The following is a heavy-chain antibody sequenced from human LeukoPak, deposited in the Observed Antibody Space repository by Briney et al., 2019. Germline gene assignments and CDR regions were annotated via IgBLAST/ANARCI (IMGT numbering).Heavy chain of an antibody. Sequence: GASVKVSCKASGGTFSSYAISWMRQAPGQGLEWMGGIIPIFGTANYAQKFQGRVTITTDESTSTAYMELSSLRSEDTAVYYCARVGSAGFSDYWGQGTLVTVSS. J-gene: IGHJ4*02. V-gene: IGHV1-69*05. CDR2: IIPIFGTA. CDR1: GGTFSSYA. D-gene: IGHD2/OR15-2a*01. CDR3: ARVGSAGFSDY.